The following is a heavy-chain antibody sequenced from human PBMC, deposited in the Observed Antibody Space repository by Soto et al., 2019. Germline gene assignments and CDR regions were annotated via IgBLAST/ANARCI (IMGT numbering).Heavy chain of an antibody. CDR2: IYHSGST. CDR1: GYSISSGYY. Sequence: SETLSLTCAVSGYSISSGYYWGWIRQPPGKGLEWIGSIYHSGSTYYNPSLKSRVTISVDTSKNQFSLKLSSVTAADTAVYYCAREADIVVVAAAPDLNWLDPCGEGTLVTVYS. CDR3: AREADIVVVAAAPDLNWLDP. D-gene: IGHD2-15*01. J-gene: IGHJ5*02. V-gene: IGHV4-38-2*02.